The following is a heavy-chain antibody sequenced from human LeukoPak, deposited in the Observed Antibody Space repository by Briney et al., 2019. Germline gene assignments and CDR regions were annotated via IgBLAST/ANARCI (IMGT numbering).Heavy chain of an antibody. D-gene: IGHD3-16*01. V-gene: IGHV4-59*01. Sequence: PSETLSLTCTVSGASISNYYWSWIRQPPGKGLEWIGYISNIGSTFYNPSLKSRVTISVDSSKSQFSLKLNSVTTADTAVYCCATTNRYGGGDRHFDYWGQGTLVTVSS. CDR2: ISNIGST. CDR1: GASISNYY. J-gene: IGHJ4*02. CDR3: ATTNRYGGGDRHFDY.